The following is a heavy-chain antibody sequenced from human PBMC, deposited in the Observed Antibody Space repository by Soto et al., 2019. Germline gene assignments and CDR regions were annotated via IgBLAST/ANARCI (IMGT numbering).Heavy chain of an antibody. V-gene: IGHV4-59*01. D-gene: IGHD6-13*01. CDR1: GGSISSYY. CDR2: IYYSGST. CDR3: ARVLYSSSWYNYYHGMDV. Sequence: PSETLSLTCTVSGGSISSYYWSWIRQPPGKGLEWIGYIYYSGSTNYNPSLKSRVTISVDTSKNQFSLKLSSVTAADTAVYYCARVLYSSSWYNYYHGMDVWGQGTTVTVSS. J-gene: IGHJ6*02.